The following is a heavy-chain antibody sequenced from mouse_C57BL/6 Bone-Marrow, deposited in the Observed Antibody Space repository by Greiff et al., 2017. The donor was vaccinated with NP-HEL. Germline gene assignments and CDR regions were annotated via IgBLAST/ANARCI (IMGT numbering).Heavy chain of an antibody. Sequence: VQLQQSGTELVKPGATVKLSCKASGYTFTSYWMHWVKQRPGQGLEWIGNINPSNGGTNYNEKFKSKATLTVDKSSSTAYMQLSSLTAEDSAVYYCARDWEGRGGFAYWGQGTLVTVSA. CDR1: GYTFTSYW. CDR3: ARDWEGRGGFAY. J-gene: IGHJ3*01. CDR2: INPSNGGT. D-gene: IGHD4-1*01. V-gene: IGHV1-53*01.